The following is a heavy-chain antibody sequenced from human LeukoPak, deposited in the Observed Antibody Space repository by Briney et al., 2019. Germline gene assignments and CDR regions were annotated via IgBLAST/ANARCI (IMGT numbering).Heavy chain of an antibody. CDR3: ARFRYCSSTSCINYGMDV. CDR2: IYYSGST. CDR1: GGSISSGGYY. Sequence: SETLSLTCTVSGGSISSGGYYWSWIRQHPGKGLEWIGYIYYSGSTYYSPSLKSRVTISVDTSKNRFSLKLSSVTAADTAVYYCARFRYCSSTSCINYGMDVWGQGTTVTVSS. J-gene: IGHJ6*02. D-gene: IGHD2-2*01. V-gene: IGHV4-31*03.